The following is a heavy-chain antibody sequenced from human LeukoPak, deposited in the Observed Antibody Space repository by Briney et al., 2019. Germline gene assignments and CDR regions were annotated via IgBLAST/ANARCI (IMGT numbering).Heavy chain of an antibody. CDR1: GFSLTTTGVG. CDR2: IYWNDDK. V-gene: IGHV2-5*01. J-gene: IGHJ3*02. CDR3: ARRREMATLVYAFDI. D-gene: IGHD5-24*01. Sequence: ESGPTLVKPTQTLTLTCTFSGFSLTTTGVGVGWIRQPPGKALEWLALIYWNDDKRYSPSLKSRLTITKDTSKNQVVLTMTNMDPVDTATYYCARRREMATLVYAFDIWGQGTMVTVSS.